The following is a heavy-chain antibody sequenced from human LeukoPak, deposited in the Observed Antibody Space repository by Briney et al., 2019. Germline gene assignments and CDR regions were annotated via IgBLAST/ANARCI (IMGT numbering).Heavy chain of an antibody. D-gene: IGHD5-18*01. CDR2: ISGSGGST. Sequence: GGSLRLSCAASGFTFSSYAMSWVRQAPGKGLEWVSAISGSGGSTYYADSVKGRFTISRDNSKNTLYLQMNSLRAEDTAVYYCAKDPRVDTAMVNYFDYWGQGTLVTVSS. V-gene: IGHV3-23*01. CDR1: GFTFSSYA. J-gene: IGHJ4*02. CDR3: AKDPRVDTAMVNYFDY.